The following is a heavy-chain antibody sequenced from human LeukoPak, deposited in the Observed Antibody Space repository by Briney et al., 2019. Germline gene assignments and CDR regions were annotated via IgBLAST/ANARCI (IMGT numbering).Heavy chain of an antibody. CDR3: ARARIWNDGRPPLY. V-gene: IGHV3-74*01. Sequence: GGSLRLSCSASGFTFSDYWMRWVRQAPGKGLVWVSRIKDDGSYTNYADSVKGRFTISRDNAKDTLYLQMNSLRVEDTAVYYCARARIWNDGRPPLYWGQGTLVTVSS. CDR2: IKDDGSYT. D-gene: IGHD1-1*01. J-gene: IGHJ4*02. CDR1: GFTFSDYW.